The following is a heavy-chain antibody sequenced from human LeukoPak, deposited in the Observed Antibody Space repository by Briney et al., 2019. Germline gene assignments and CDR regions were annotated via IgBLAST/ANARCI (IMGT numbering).Heavy chain of an antibody. CDR3: ARHYFDGSTYALDV. CDR2: ISGSGDRT. CDR1: GFTFSTYG. J-gene: IGHJ3*01. Sequence: GGSLRLSCATSGFTFSTYGMSWVREAPGKGLDWVSLISGSGDRTYFADSVKGRFTISRDNSKTTLSLQMNSLRAEDTAIYYCARHYFDGSTYALDVWGQGTMVTVFS. V-gene: IGHV3-23*01. D-gene: IGHD3-9*01.